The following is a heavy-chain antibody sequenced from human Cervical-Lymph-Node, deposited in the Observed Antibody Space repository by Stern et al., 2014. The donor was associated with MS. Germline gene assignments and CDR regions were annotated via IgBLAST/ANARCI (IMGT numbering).Heavy chain of an antibody. V-gene: IGHV3-66*01. CDR2: LYSRDST. D-gene: IGHD2-21*01. CDR3: ARERAPSYSDYYGMDV. CDR1: GFTVSDNY. J-gene: IGHJ6*02. Sequence: VQLVQSGGGLVQPGGSLRLSCAASGFTVSDNYMSWVRPAPGKGLEWVSVLYSRDSTYYADSVKGRFTISRDNSKNTLYLQMDSLRVEDTAVYFCARERAPSYSDYYGMDVWGQGTTVTVSS.